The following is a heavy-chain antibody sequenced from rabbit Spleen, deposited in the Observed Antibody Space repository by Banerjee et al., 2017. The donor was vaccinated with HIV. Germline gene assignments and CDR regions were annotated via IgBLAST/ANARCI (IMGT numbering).Heavy chain of an antibody. CDR1: GFTLSSYY. D-gene: IGHD6-1*01. CDR3: ARDRSYATLSQYYFHL. V-gene: IGHV1S43*01. J-gene: IGHJ4*01. Sequence: QEQLKESGGGLVQPGGSLKLSCKASGFTLSSYYMNWVRQAPGKGLEWIGCIYTGSGSTYYATWVNGRFTISRSTSLNTVDLKMTSLTAADTATYFCARDRSYATLSQYYFHLWGPGTLITVS. CDR2: IYTGSGST.